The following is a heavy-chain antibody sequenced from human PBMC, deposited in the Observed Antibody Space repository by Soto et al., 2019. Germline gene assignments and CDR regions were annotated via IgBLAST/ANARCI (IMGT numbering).Heavy chain of an antibody. V-gene: IGHV3-48*01. Sequence: EVQLVESGGGLVQPGGSLRLSCAASGFTFSSYSMNWVRQAPGKGLEWVSYISSSSSTIYYADSVKGRFTISRDNAKNSLYLQMNSLRTEDTAVYYCARGSCDIFGVVQYYFDYWGQGTLVTISS. CDR3: ARGSCDIFGVVQYYFDY. CDR2: ISSSSSTI. J-gene: IGHJ4*02. D-gene: IGHD3-3*01. CDR1: GFTFSSYS.